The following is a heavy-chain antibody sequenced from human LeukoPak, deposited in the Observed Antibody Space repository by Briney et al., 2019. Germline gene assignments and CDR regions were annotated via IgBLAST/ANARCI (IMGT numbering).Heavy chain of an antibody. CDR1: GGTFSCYA. D-gene: IGHD3-10*01. J-gene: IGHJ3*02. V-gene: IGHV1-69*13. CDR2: IIPIFGTA. CDR3: ARARQIISHDAFDI. Sequence: VASVKVSCKASGGTFSCYAISWVRQAPGQGLEWMGGIIPIFGTANHAQKFQGRVTITADESTSTAYMELSSLRSEDTAVYYCARARQIISHDAFDIWGQGTMVTVSS.